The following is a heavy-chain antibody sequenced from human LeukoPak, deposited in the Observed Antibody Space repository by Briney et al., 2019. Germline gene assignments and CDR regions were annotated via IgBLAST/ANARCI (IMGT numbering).Heavy chain of an antibody. D-gene: IGHD1-20*01. V-gene: IGHV3-21*01. CDR3: ASINGDFDS. CDR2: ISSSSSYI. CDR1: GFAFSSYS. Sequence: PGGSLRLSCAASGFAFSSYSMNWVRQAPGKGLEWVSSISSSSSYIYYADSVKGRFTISRDNAKNSLYLQMNGLRAEDTAVYYCASINGDFDSWGQGTLVTVSS. J-gene: IGHJ4*02.